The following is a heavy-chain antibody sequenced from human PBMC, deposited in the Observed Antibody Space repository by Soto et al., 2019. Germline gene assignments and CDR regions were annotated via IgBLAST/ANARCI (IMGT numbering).Heavy chain of an antibody. CDR3: TTGLYCSGCSGGMDV. Sequence: EVQLVESGGGLVKPGGSLRLSCAASGFTFSNAWMSWVRQAPGKGLEWVGRIKRKTDGGTTDYAAPVKGRFTISSDASKNTLYLQMNSLKTEDTAVYYCTTGLYCSGCSGGMDVWGQGTTVTVSS. CDR2: IKRKTDGGTT. D-gene: IGHD3-10*01. J-gene: IGHJ6*02. CDR1: GFTFSNAW. V-gene: IGHV3-15*01.